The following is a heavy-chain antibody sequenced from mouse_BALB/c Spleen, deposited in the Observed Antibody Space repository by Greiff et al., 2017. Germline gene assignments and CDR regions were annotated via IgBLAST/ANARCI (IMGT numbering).Heavy chain of an antibody. Sequence: VQLQQSGAELVKPGASVKLSCTASGFNIKDTYMHWVKQRPEQGLEWIGRIDPANGNTKYDPKFQGKATITADTSSNTAYLQLSSLTSEDTAVYYCARSYYGSSYEDYWGQGTTLTVSS. CDR1: GFNIKDTY. CDR2: IDPANGNT. D-gene: IGHD1-1*01. V-gene: IGHV14-3*02. J-gene: IGHJ2*01. CDR3: ARSYYGSSYEDY.